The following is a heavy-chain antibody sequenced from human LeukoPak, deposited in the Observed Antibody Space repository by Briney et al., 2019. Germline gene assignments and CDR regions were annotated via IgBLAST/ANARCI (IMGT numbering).Heavy chain of an antibody. Sequence: GGSLRLSCVASGFTFSSYAMSWVRQTPGKGLEWVSAISGSGDNTYYADSVKGRFTISRDNSKNTLHLQMSSLRAEDTAVYYCAKDLGGGGGSVFDSWGQGTLVTVSS. CDR1: GFTFSSYA. J-gene: IGHJ4*02. D-gene: IGHD3-16*01. CDR2: ISGSGDNT. CDR3: AKDLGGGGGSVFDS. V-gene: IGHV3-23*01.